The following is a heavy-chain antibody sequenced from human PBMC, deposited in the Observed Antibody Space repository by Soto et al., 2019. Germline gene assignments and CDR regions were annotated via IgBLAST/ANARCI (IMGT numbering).Heavy chain of an antibody. D-gene: IGHD2-2*01. CDR1: GFTFSNAW. CDR2: IKSKTDGGTT. CDR3: TTWPQLVVPATRNEDYYYGMDV. Sequence: GGSLRLSCAASGFTFSNAWMNWVRQAPGKGLEWVGRIKSKTDGGTTDYAAPVKGRFTISRDDSKNTLYLQMNSLKTEDTAVYYCTTWPQLVVPATRNEDYYYGMDVWGQGTTVTVSS. J-gene: IGHJ6*02. V-gene: IGHV3-15*07.